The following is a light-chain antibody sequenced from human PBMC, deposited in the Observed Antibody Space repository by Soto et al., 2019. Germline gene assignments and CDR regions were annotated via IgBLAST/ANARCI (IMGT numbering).Light chain of an antibody. J-gene: IGLJ1*01. CDR2: DDS. V-gene: IGLV3-21*02. Sequence: SYELTQPPSVSVAPGQTARITCGGDNIGSKSVHWYQQKPGQAPVLVVYDDSGRPSGIPERFSGSNSGNTATLTISRVEAGDEDDYYCQVWDTSSAHYVFGTGTKVTVL. CDR3: QVWDTSSAHYV. CDR1: NIGSKS.